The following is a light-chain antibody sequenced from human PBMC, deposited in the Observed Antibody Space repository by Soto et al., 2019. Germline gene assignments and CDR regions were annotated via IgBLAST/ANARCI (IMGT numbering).Light chain of an antibody. CDR1: SSDVGSYNL. Sequence: QSVLTQPASVSGSPGQSITISCTGTSSDVGSYNLVSWYQQYPGKAPKLMIFEVSKRPSGVSDRFSGSKSANTASLTISGLQAEDEADYYCCSYAGSSTHVVFGGGTKLTVL. CDR3: CSYAGSSTHVV. CDR2: EVS. V-gene: IGLV2-23*02. J-gene: IGLJ2*01.